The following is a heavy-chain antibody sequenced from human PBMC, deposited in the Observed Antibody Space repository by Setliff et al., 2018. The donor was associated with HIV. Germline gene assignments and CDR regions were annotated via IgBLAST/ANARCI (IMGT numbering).Heavy chain of an antibody. J-gene: IGHJ5*02. V-gene: IGHV4-39*01. Sequence: KTSETLSLTCTVSGGSISNSRYYWSWIRQPPGKGLEWIGSIYYSGSTYYNPSLKGRVTISVDTSKNQFSLKLSSVTAADAAVYYCASRVYYYDSSGYLREEGFDPWGQGTLVTVSS. CDR2: IYYSGST. D-gene: IGHD3-22*01. CDR3: ASRVYYYDSSGYLREEGFDP. CDR1: GGSISNSRYY.